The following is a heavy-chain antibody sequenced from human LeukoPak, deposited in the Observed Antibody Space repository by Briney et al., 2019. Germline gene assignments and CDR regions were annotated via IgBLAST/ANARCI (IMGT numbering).Heavy chain of an antibody. V-gene: IGHV3-66*01. CDR1: GFTVSSDY. Sequence: GGSLRLSCAASGFTVSSDYMSWVRQAPGKGLEWVSVIYSGGSTYYADSVKGRFTISRDNSKNTLYLQMNSLRAEDTAVYYCARSREKVYSNSWTSHGSSEFDYWGQGTLVTVSS. J-gene: IGHJ4*02. CDR3: ARSREKVYSNSWTSHGSSEFDY. CDR2: IYSGGST. D-gene: IGHD6-13*01.